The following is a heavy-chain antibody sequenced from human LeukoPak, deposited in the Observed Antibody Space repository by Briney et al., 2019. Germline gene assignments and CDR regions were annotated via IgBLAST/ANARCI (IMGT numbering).Heavy chain of an antibody. CDR1: GGSISSYY. V-gene: IGHV4-34*01. CDR2: INHSGST. J-gene: IGHJ6*02. D-gene: IGHD3-10*01. Sequence: SETLSLTCTVSGGSISSYYWSWIRQPPGKGLEWIGEINHSGSTNYNPSLKSRVTISVDTSKNQFSLKLSSVTAADTAVYYCAGNIKLGIYYYYYYGMDVWGQGTTVTVSS. CDR3: AGNIKLGIYYYYYYGMDV.